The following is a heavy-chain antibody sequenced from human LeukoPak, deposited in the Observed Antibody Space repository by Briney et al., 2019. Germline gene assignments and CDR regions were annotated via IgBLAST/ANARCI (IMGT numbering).Heavy chain of an antibody. D-gene: IGHD3-22*01. J-gene: IGHJ4*02. CDR1: GFTFSSYS. CDR3: ARDRYRYYDSSGSSFDY. CDR2: ISSSSSYI. V-gene: IGHV3-21*01. Sequence: PGGSLRLSCAASGFTFSSYSMNWVRQAPGKGLEWVSSISSSSSYIYYADSVKGRFTISRDNAKNSLYLQMNSLRAEDTAVYYCARDRYRYYDSSGSSFDYWGQGTLVTVSS.